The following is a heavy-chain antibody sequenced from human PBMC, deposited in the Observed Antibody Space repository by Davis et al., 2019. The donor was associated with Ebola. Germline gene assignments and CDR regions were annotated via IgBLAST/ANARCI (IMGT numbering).Heavy chain of an antibody. CDR1: GYTFTSYD. J-gene: IGHJ6*02. CDR2: MNPNSGNT. CDR3: ARGGTPYYYGMDV. Sequence: AASVKVSCKASGYTFTSYDINWVRQATGQGLEWMGWMNPNSGNTGYAQKFQGRVTITADKSTSTAYMELRSLRSDDTAVYYCARGGTPYYYGMDVWGQGTTVTVSS. V-gene: IGHV1-8*01.